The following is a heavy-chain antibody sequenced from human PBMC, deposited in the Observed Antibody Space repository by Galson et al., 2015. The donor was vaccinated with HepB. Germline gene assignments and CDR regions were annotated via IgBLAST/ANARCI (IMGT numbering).Heavy chain of an antibody. CDR1: GYSFTKYW. J-gene: IGHJ3*01. V-gene: IGHV5-51*03. CDR2: IYPGDSDT. D-gene: IGHD6-13*01. CDR3: ASQLTTPAAGKFDAFNV. Sequence: QSGAEVKKSGESLKISCTVFGYSFTKYWIAWVRQMPGKGLEWMGLIYPGDSDTRYSPSFQGQVTISADKSINTAYLQWSSLKASDTAMYFCASQLTTPAAGKFDAFNVWGQETMVAVSS.